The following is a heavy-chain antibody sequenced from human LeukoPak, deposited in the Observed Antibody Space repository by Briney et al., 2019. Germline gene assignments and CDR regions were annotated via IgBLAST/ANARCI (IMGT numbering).Heavy chain of an antibody. J-gene: IGHJ4*02. D-gene: IGHD6-13*01. CDR1: GFTVTNNY. CDR2: SYSGGST. Sequence: GGSLRLSCVASGFTVTNNYMSWVRQAPGKGLEWVSVSYSGGSTHYADSVKGRFSISRDNSKNTLYLQMNSLRAEDRAVYYCARDRGAAAGDWGQGTLVTVSS. CDR3: ARDRGAAAGD. V-gene: IGHV3-53*01.